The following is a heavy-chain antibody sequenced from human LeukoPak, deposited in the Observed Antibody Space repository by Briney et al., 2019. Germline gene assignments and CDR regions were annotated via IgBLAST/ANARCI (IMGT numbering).Heavy chain of an antibody. Sequence: SVKVSCKASGGTFSSYAISWVRQAPGQGLEWMGGIIPIFGTANYAQKFQGRVTITADESTSTAYMELSSLRSEDTAVYYCARAMSARLTQDPMDVWGKGTTVTVSS. D-gene: IGHD6-6*01. J-gene: IGHJ6*03. CDR2: IIPIFGTA. CDR1: GGTFSSYA. V-gene: IGHV1-69*13. CDR3: ARAMSARLTQDPMDV.